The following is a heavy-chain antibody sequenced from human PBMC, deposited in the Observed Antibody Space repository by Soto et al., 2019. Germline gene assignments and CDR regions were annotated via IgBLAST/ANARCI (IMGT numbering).Heavy chain of an antibody. Sequence: QAHLVQSGAELKKPGSSVKVSCRASGGTLSNYLFNWVREAPGQGLEWMGGIIPLLGTVDYGESFLGSLTITADNATSTVFMGLSNLLVEDTDTYYYASSGLRRPHNPYKHRGLYVWGLGTTFLVSS. CDR2: IIPLLGTV. CDR1: GGTLSNYL. J-gene: IGHJ6*02. V-gene: IGHV1-69*06. D-gene: IGHD4-17*01. CDR3: ASSGLRRPHNPYKHRGLYV.